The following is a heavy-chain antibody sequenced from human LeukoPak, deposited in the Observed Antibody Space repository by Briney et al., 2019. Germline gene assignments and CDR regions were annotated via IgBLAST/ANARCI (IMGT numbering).Heavy chain of an antibody. D-gene: IGHD3-22*01. V-gene: IGHV1-18*01. CDR1: GYTFTNYG. Sequence: GASVKVSCKASGYTFTNYGIFWVRQAPGQGLEWMGWISAYSGNTNYAQKLQGRVTMTPETSTRTAYMELERLRSDDTAVYYCAISQGSYYDTSGYLGGDYWGQGTLVTVSS. CDR2: ISAYSGNT. J-gene: IGHJ4*02. CDR3: AISQGSYYDTSGYLGGDY.